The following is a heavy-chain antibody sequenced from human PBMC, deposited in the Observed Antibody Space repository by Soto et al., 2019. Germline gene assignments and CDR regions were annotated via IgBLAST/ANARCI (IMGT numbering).Heavy chain of an antibody. CDR2: IKSKTDGGTT. Sequence: GGSLRLSCAASGFTFSNAWMSWVRQAPGKGLEWVGRIKSKTDGGTTDYAAPVKGRFTISRDDSRNTLYLQMNSLKTEDTAVYYCTKEVFDTVIVTDYWGQGTRVAVSS. V-gene: IGHV3-15*01. J-gene: IGHJ4*02. CDR3: TKEVFDTVIVTDY. D-gene: IGHD5-18*01. CDR1: GFTFSNAW.